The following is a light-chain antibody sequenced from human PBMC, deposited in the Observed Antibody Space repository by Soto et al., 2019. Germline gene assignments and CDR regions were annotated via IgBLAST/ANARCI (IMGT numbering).Light chain of an antibody. CDR1: SSDVGGYYL. V-gene: IGLV2-8*01. J-gene: IGLJ3*02. Sequence: QSVLTQPPSASGSPGQSVTISCTGSSSDVGGYYLVSWYQHHPGKAPKLIIYEVDNRPSGVPDRFSGSKSGNTASLTVSGLQAEDEADYYCSSKAGGNNWVFGAGTKLTVL. CDR2: EVD. CDR3: SSKAGGNNWV.